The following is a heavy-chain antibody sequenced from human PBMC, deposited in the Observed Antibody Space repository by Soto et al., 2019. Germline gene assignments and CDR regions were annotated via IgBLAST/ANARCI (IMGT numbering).Heavy chain of an antibody. CDR2: ITAENGDT. CDR3: ARRTLGSAIGIGDY. J-gene: IGHJ4*02. D-gene: IGHD7-27*01. V-gene: IGHV1-18*01. CDR1: GYTFTMYG. Sequence: ASVKVSCKTSGYTFTMYGISWVRQAPGQGLEWLAMITAENGDTKYAQKVQDRVTVTMDTSTTTAYMELRSLISDDTAVYYCARRTLGSAIGIGDYWGQGTLVTVSS.